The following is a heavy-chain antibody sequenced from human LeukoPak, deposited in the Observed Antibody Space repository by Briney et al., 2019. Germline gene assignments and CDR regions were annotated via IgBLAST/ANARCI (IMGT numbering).Heavy chain of an antibody. J-gene: IGHJ6*03. CDR2: IIPIFGTA. V-gene: IGHV1-69*06. CDR3: ARDPLTGDSYYYYYMDV. D-gene: IGHD7-27*01. Sequence: SVKVSCKASGYTFTSYGISWVRQAPGQGLEWMGGIIPIFGTANYAQKFQGRVTITADKSTSTAYMELSSLRSEDTAVYYCARDPLTGDSYYYYYMDVWGKGTTVTVSS. CDR1: GYTFTSYG.